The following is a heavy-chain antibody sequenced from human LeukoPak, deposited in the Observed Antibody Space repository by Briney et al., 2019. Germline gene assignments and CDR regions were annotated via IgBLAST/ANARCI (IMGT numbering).Heavy chain of an antibody. CDR3: ARVLYILRYFDY. D-gene: IGHD3-9*01. Sequence: SETLSLTCAVYGGSFSGYYWSWIRQPPGKGLEWIGEINHSGSTNYNPSLKSRVTISVDTSKNQFSLKLSSVTAADTAVYYCARVLYILRYFDYWGKGTTVTISS. J-gene: IGHJ6*04. CDR1: GGSFSGYY. V-gene: IGHV4-34*01. CDR2: INHSGST.